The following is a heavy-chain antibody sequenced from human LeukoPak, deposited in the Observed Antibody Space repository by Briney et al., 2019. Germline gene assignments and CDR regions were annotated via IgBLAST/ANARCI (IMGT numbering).Heavy chain of an antibody. Sequence: SETLSLTCTVSGDSISSYYWSWIRQPPGKGLEWIGYIHYSGSTNYNPSLKSRVTISVDTSKNQFSLKLNSVTAADTAVYYCARDKGGGYSDYWGQGTLVTVSS. V-gene: IGHV4-59*01. CDR1: GDSISSYY. D-gene: IGHD3-16*01. CDR3: ARDKGGGYSDY. CDR2: IHYSGST. J-gene: IGHJ4*02.